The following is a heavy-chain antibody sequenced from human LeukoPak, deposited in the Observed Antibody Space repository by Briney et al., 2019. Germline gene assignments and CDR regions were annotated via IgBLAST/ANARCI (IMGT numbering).Heavy chain of an antibody. CDR3: AKDHGQWLANLEY. CDR2: ISANGGTT. CDR1: GFSISNYA. D-gene: IGHD6-19*01. J-gene: IGHJ4*02. V-gene: IGHV3-23*01. Sequence: GGSLRLSCAASGFSISNYAMSWVRQAPGMGLEWVSGISANGGTTYYADSVKGRFTISRDNSKNTLYLQMNSLRAEDTAVYYCAKDHGQWLANLEYWGQGTPVTVSP.